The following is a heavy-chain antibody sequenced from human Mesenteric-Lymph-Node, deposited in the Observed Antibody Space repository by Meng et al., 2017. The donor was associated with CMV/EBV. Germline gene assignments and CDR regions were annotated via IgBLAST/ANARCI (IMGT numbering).Heavy chain of an antibody. J-gene: IGHJ6*02. V-gene: IGHV1-46*01. CDR2: INPSGGST. CDR3: ARAYIVRGSYYGMDV. Sequence: ASVKVSCKASGYTFTSYYMHWVRQAPGQGLEWMGIINPSGGSTSYAQKFQGRVTMTRDTSTSTVYMELSSLRSEDTAEYYCARAYIVRGSYYGMDVWGQGTTVTVSS. CDR1: GYTFTSYY. D-gene: IGHD2-8*01.